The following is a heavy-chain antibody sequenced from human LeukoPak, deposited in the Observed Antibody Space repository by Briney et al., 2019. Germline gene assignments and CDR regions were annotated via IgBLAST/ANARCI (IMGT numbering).Heavy chain of an antibody. CDR1: GFTFSRYW. CDR3: ARDAAAAGSEAFDY. Sequence: GGSQRLFCAASGFTFSRYWMSWVRQAPGKGLEWVANIKQEGSEKYYVLSVRGGVTISRENAKNTLYLQMNNLRAEDTAVYYCARDAAAAGSEAFDYWGQGTLVTVSS. J-gene: IGHJ4*02. V-gene: IGHV3-7*01. D-gene: IGHD6-13*01. CDR2: IKQEGSEK.